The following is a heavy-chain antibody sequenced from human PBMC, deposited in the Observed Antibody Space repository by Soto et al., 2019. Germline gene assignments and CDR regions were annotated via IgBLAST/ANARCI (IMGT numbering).Heavy chain of an antibody. D-gene: IGHD5-12*01. CDR1: GGSFSGYY. J-gene: IGHJ3*02. V-gene: IGHV4-34*01. CDR2: INHSGST. CDR3: ARGRQMATITVGAKRGKDAFDI. Sequence: QVQLQQWGAGLLKPSETLSLTCAVYGGSFSGYYWSWIRQPPGKGLEWIGEINHSGSTNYNPSLKSRVTISVDTSKNQFSLKLSSVTAADTAVYYCARGRQMATITVGAKRGKDAFDIWGQGTMVTVSS.